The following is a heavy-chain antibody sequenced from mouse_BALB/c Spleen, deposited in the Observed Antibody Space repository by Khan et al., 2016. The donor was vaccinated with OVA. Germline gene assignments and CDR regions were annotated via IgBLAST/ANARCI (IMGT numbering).Heavy chain of an antibody. V-gene: IGHV3-2*02. CDR2: ISSSGNT. CDR3: ARVYGGDFDY. Sequence: EVKLLESGPGLVKPSQSLSLTCTVTGYSITSDYAWNWIRQFPGNKLEWMGYISSSGNTNYNPSLKSRISITRDTSKNQFFLQLNSVTIEDTATYYCARVYGGDFDYWGQGTTLTVSS. D-gene: IGHD1-1*01. J-gene: IGHJ2*01. CDR1: GYSITSDYA.